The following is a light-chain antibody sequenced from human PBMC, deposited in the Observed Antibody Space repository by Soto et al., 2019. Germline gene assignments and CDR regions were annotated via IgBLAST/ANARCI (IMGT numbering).Light chain of an antibody. CDR3: QVWDDNSDHHV. J-gene: IGLJ1*01. V-gene: IGLV3-21*02. CDR2: DDS. Sequence: SYDLTQTSSVSVAPGQTARISCGGNNIGGKSVHWYQQKPGQVPVVVVYDDSDRPSGIPERFSGSNSGNTATLTISRVEAGDEADYHCQVWDDNSDHHVFGTGTKVTVL. CDR1: NIGGKS.